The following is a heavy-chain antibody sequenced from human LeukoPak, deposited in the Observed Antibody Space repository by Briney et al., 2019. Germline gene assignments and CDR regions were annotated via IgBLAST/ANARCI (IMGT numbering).Heavy chain of an antibody. V-gene: IGHV4-34*01. CDR1: GGSFSGYY. D-gene: IGHD6-19*01. CDR2: INHSGST. CDR3: ARGDIAVAGTTRYFDY. Sequence: SETLSLTCAVYGGSFSGYYWSWIRQPPGKGLEWIGEINHSGSTNYSPSLKSRVTISVDTSKNQFSLKLSSVTAADTAVYYCARGDIAVAGTTRYFDYWGQGTLVTVSS. J-gene: IGHJ4*02.